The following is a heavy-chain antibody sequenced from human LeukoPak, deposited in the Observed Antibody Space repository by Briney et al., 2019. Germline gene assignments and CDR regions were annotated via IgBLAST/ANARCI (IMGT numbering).Heavy chain of an antibody. J-gene: IGHJ3*01. CDR2: ISPIFGTA. Sequence: SVKVSCKASGGTFSSYAISWVRQAPGQGLEWMGGISPIFGTANYAQKFQGRVTITADESTSTAYLELRSLTSEDTAVYFCATERWLQYWGQGTMVTVSS. CDR1: GGTFSSYA. D-gene: IGHD5-24*01. V-gene: IGHV1-69*01. CDR3: ATERWLQY.